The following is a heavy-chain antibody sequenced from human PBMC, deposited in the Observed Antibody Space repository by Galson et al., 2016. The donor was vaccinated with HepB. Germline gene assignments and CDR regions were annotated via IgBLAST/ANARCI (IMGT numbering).Heavy chain of an antibody. Sequence: SLRLSCVGSGFTFHSYAMSWVRQAPGKRLEWVSVTSGISNSGGTTYYADSVKGRFTISRDNSKNTLYLQMTSLRPEDTAVYYCVRVIRATAGSDYWGQGTLVTVSS. D-gene: IGHD3-10*01. J-gene: IGHJ4*02. CDR1: GFTFHSYA. CDR3: VRVIRATAGSDY. V-gene: IGHV3-23*01. CDR2: TSGISNSGGTT.